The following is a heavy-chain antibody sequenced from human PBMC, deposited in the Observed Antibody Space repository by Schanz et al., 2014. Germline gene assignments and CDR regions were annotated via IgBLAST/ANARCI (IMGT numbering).Heavy chain of an antibody. Sequence: QVQLVQSGAEVKKPGASVKVSCTASGFNFNNYDINWVRQATGQGLEWMGWMNPKTGNTKYGQKVQGRVTMTADTSTNTAYMELRSLRSDDTAVYYCAKAEYDILTDSYSRLDPWGQGTLVTVSS. V-gene: IGHV1-8*01. CDR2: MNPKTGNT. CDR1: GFNFNNYD. J-gene: IGHJ5*02. CDR3: AKAEYDILTDSYSRLDP. D-gene: IGHD3-9*01.